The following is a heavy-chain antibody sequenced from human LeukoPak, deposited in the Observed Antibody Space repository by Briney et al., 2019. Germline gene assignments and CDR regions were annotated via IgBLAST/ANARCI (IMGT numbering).Heavy chain of an antibody. CDR1: GGTFSSYA. V-gene: IGHV1-46*03. CDR2: INPSGGST. Sequence: GSSVKVSCKASGGTFSSYAISWVRQAPGQGLEWVGRINPSGGSTTYAQNFQGRVTMTRDTSTSTVYMELSSLRSEDTAVYYCSRGNRVEMALWGQGTLVTVSS. J-gene: IGHJ4*02. D-gene: IGHD5-24*01. CDR3: SRGNRVEMAL.